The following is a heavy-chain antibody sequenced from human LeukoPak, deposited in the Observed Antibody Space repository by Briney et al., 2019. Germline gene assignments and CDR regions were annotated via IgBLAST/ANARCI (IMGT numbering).Heavy chain of an antibody. D-gene: IGHD4-11*01. CDR1: GGSISSSSYY. Sequence: KPSETLSLTCTVSGGSISSSSYYWGWIRQPPGKGLEWIGSISYSGSTYYNPSLKSRVTISVDKSKNQFSLKLSSVTAADTAVYYCARGLSSNYEGNYFDYWGQGTLVTVSS. CDR3: ARGLSSNYEGNYFDY. CDR2: ISYSGST. J-gene: IGHJ4*02. V-gene: IGHV4-39*07.